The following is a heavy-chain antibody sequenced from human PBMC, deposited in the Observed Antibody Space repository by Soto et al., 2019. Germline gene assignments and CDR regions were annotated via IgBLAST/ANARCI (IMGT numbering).Heavy chain of an antibody. J-gene: IGHJ5*02. D-gene: IGHD3-22*01. Sequence: QITLKESGPTLVKPTQTLTLTCTFSGFSLSTSGVGVGWIRQPPGKVLEWLALIYWDDDKRYSPSLKSRLTITKDTTXXXVXXTMTNMAPVDTATYYCAHSLIGYYYDSSGSNWFDPWGQGTLVTVSS. V-gene: IGHV2-5*02. CDR3: AHSLIGYYYDSSGSNWFDP. CDR2: IYWDDDK. CDR1: GFSLSTSGVG.